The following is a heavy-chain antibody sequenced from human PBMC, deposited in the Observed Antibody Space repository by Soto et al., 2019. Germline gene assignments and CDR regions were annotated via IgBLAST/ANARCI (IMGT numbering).Heavy chain of an antibody. CDR1: GGSISSYY. J-gene: IGHJ4*02. CDR2: IYYSGST. Sequence: SETLSLTCTVSGGSISSYYWGWIRQPPGKGLEWIGSIYYSGSTYYNPSLKSRVTISVDTSKNQFSLRLSSVTAADTAVYYYARIVLTDPPVPYYFDYWGQGTLVTVSS. D-gene: IGHD3-16*02. CDR3: ARIVLTDPPVPYYFDY. V-gene: IGHV4-39*01.